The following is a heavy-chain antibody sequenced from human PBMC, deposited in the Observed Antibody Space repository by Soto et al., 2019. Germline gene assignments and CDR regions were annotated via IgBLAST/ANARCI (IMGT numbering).Heavy chain of an antibody. V-gene: IGHV1-69*08. CDR3: ARSRGSYYPIFDS. D-gene: IGHD3-10*01. J-gene: IGHJ4*02. CDR1: ADTFTGYT. CDR2: VIPILGAS. Sequence: QVQLVQSGAEVKKPGSWVKVSCKASADTFTGYTVTWVRQAPGQGLEWVGRVIPILGASNFAQKFQGRVTISPDKSTDTAYMVLTGLTSEDTAVYYCARSRGSYYPIFDSWGQGTLVTVSS.